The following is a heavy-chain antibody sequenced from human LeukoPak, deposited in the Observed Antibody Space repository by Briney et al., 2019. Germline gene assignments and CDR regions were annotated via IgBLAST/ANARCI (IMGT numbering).Heavy chain of an antibody. Sequence: GGSLRLSCAASGFTFSSYGFHWVRQAPGKGLEWGAVIWYDGSNKYYADSVRGRFTISRESSENTLYLQLNSLRADDTAAYYCARGFRPQYSSSWYYFDYWGQGTLVTVSS. CDR2: IWYDGSNK. CDR1: GFTFSSYG. V-gene: IGHV3-33*08. CDR3: ARGFRPQYSSSWYYFDY. D-gene: IGHD6-13*01. J-gene: IGHJ4*02.